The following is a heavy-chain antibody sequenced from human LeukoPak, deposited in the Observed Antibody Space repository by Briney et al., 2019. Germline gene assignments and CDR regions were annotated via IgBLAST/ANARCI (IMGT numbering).Heavy chain of an antibody. D-gene: IGHD3-3*01. CDR3: ARPFTVFGVVIPGWFDP. CDR1: GGSISSSSYY. Sequence: SETLSLTCTVSGGSISSSSYYWGWIRQPPGKGLEWIGSIYYSGSTYYNPSLKSRVTISVDTSKNQFSLKLSSVTAADTAVYYCARPFTVFGVVIPGWFDPWGQGTLVTVSS. V-gene: IGHV4-39*01. J-gene: IGHJ5*02. CDR2: IYYSGST.